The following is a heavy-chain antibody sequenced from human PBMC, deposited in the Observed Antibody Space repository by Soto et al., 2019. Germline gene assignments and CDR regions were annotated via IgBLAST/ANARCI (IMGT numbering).Heavy chain of an antibody. Sequence: QVQLQESGPGLVKPSETLSLTCTVSGVSVSSGSYYWSWIRQPPGRGLEWIGYIYYSGSTNYNPSLKSRVTISVDTSKNQFSLKLSSVTAADTAVYYCARATPRGSDAFDIWGPGTMVTVSS. CDR1: GVSVSSGSYY. CDR2: IYYSGST. CDR3: ARATPRGSDAFDI. V-gene: IGHV4-61*01. J-gene: IGHJ3*02.